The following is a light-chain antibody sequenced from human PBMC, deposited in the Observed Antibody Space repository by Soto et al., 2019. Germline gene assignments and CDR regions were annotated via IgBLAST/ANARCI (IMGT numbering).Light chain of an antibody. Sequence: QPALTQPASVSGSLGQSITLSCTGSGGDIGAYNYVSWYQQHPGKAPKLIVYGVTHRPSGVSSRFSASKSAYTASLTISALQAEDEADYYRSSFTTTYFYVFGPGTKLTVL. V-gene: IGLV2-14*01. J-gene: IGLJ1*01. CDR3: SSFTTTYFYV. CDR2: GVT. CDR1: GGDIGAYNY.